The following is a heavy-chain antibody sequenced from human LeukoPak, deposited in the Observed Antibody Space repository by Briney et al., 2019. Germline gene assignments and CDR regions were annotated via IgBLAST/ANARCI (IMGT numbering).Heavy chain of an antibody. CDR2: IYYSGST. J-gene: IGHJ6*02. V-gene: IGHV4-59*11. Sequence: SSETLSLTCTVSGASISRHHWSWIRQSPGKGLEWIGYIYYSGSTNYNPSLKSRVTISVDTSKNQFSLKLSSVTAADTAVYYCARDTLHGYRPYYYYGMDVWGQGTTVTVSS. CDR3: ARDTLHGYRPYYYYGMDV. D-gene: IGHD3-16*02. CDR1: GASISRHH.